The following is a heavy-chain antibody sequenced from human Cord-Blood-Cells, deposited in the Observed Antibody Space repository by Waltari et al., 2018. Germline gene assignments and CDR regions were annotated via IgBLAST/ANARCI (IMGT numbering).Heavy chain of an antibody. CDR1: GFTFSSYA. V-gene: IGHV3-30-3*01. Sequence: QVQLVESGGGVVQPGRSLRLSCAASGFTFSSYAMHWVRQAPGKGLAWVAVISYEGSNKYYADSVKGRFTISRDNSKNTLYLQMNSLRAEDTAVYYCARDRVIVVVTHAFDIWGQGTMVTVSS. CDR2: ISYEGSNK. CDR3: ARDRVIVVVTHAFDI. J-gene: IGHJ3*02. D-gene: IGHD3-22*01.